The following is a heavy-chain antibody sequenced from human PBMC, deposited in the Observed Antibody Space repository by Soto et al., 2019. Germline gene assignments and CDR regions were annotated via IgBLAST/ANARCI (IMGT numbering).Heavy chain of an antibody. J-gene: IGHJ5*02. D-gene: IGHD5-12*01. CDR2: INAGNGNT. CDR1: GYTFTNYA. Sequence: AAAKVSSKAPGYTFTNYAIHWVRQARGQGLEWMGWINAGNGNTRYSQKFQGRVTLTRDTSASTAYMDLSSLTSEDAAIYYCARAISGYVTWGQGTLVTVSS. CDR3: ARAISGYVT. V-gene: IGHV1-3*01.